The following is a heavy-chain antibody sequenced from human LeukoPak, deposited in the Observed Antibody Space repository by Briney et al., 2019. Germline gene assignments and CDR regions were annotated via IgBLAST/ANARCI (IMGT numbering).Heavy chain of an antibody. J-gene: IGHJ5*02. CDR2: TYPGDSDT. V-gene: IGHV5-51*01. D-gene: IGHD2-2*01. Sequence: GGSLKISSKGSGYSFTSYWIGWGRPMPGKGLGWMGITYPGDSDTRYSPSFQGQVTISADKSISTAYLQWSSLKASDTAMYYCARQAVPAAIWFDPWGQGTLVTVSS. CDR1: GYSFTSYW. CDR3: ARQAVPAAIWFDP.